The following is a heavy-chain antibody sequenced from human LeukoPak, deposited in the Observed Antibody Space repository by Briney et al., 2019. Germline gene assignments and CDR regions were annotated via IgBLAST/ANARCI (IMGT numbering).Heavy chain of an antibody. CDR3: AGGSTSRLRAWYNWFDP. Sequence: AASVKVSCTASGGTFSSYAISWVRQAPGQGLEWMGGIIPIFGTANYAQKFQGRVTITTDESTSTAYMELSSLRSEDTAVYYCAGGSTSRLRAWYNWFDPWGQGTLVTVSS. CDR1: GGTFSSYA. J-gene: IGHJ5*02. V-gene: IGHV1-69*05. CDR2: IIPIFGTA. D-gene: IGHD2-2*01.